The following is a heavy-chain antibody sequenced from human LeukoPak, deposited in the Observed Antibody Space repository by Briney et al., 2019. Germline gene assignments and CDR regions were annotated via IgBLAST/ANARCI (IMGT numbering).Heavy chain of an antibody. J-gene: IGHJ4*02. CDR3: VKDFCQGYCSGVGAATIAY. D-gene: IGHD2-15*01. Sequence: RAGGSLRPSCSASGFTFSSYAMHWVSQAPGKGLEYASAISSNGGSTYYADSVKGRFTISRDNSKNTLYLQMSSLRAEDTAVYYCVKDFCQGYCSGVGAATIAYWGQGTLVTVSS. CDR1: GFTFSSYA. CDR2: ISSNGGST. V-gene: IGHV3-64D*09.